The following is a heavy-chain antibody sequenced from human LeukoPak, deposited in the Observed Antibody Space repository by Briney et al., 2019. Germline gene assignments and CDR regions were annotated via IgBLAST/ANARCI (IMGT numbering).Heavy chain of an antibody. CDR1: GLAVSGNY. CDR2: IYTGGNT. V-gene: IGHV3-53*01. D-gene: IGHD2-2*01. CDR3: AREWDCTNTSCYYIGS. Sequence: GGSLRLSCAASGLAVSGNYMSWVRQAPGKGLEWVPIIYTGGNTYYADSVQGRFTISRGNSKNTLYLQMNSLRAEDTAVYYCAREWDCTNTSCYYIGSWGQGTLVTVSS. J-gene: IGHJ4*02.